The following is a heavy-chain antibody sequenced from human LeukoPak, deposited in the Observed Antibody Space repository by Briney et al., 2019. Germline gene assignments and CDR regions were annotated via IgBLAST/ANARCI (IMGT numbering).Heavy chain of an antibody. J-gene: IGHJ4*02. CDR2: IRSKANHYAT. CDR3: AKGLWYYYDSSGYVDY. D-gene: IGHD3-22*01. V-gene: IGHV3-73*01. CDR1: GFTFSGSA. Sequence: GGSLRLSCAASGFTFSGSAMHWVRQASGKGLEWVGRIRSKANHYATAYAASVKGRFTISRDNSKNTLYLQMNSLRAEDTAVYYCAKGLWYYYDSSGYVDYWGQGTLVTVSS.